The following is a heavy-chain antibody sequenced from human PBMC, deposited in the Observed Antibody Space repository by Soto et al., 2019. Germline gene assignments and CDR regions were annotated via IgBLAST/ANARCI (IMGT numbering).Heavy chain of an antibody. CDR1: GYTFPDYW. CDR3: ARGGVAARTFDY. D-gene: IGHD6-6*01. Sequence: GESLTISCKGSGYTFPDYWIDWVRQMPGKGLELMGIIYHGDSDTRYSPPFQGQVTISADKSISAAYLQWNSLQASDTAMYYCARGGVAARTFDYWGQGTLVTV. J-gene: IGHJ4*02. V-gene: IGHV5-51*01. CDR2: IYHGDSDT.